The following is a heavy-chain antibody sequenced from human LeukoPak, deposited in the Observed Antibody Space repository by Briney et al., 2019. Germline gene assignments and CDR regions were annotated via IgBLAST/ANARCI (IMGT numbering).Heavy chain of an antibody. CDR1: GFTFSSYS. D-gene: IGHD2-21*02. Sequence: GGSLRLSCAASGFTFSSYSMNWVRQAPGKGLEWVSSISSSSSYIYYADSVKGRFTISRDNAKNSLYLQMSSLRAEDTAVYYCAREGGVVTAILYAFDIWGQGTMVTVSS. CDR3: AREGGVVTAILYAFDI. J-gene: IGHJ3*02. CDR2: ISSSSSYI. V-gene: IGHV3-21*01.